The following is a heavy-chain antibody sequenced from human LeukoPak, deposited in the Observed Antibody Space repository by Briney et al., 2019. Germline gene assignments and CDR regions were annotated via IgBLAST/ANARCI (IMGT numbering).Heavy chain of an antibody. V-gene: IGHV4-4*07. CDR3: AALRGGDDSSASFLGSFDY. D-gene: IGHD3-22*01. CDR2: IYTSGST. Sequence: PSETLSLTCTVSGGAISSYYWSWIRQPAGKGLEWIGRIYTSGSTSYNPSLKSRVTMSVDTSKNQFSLKLSSVTAADTAVYYCAALRGGDDSSASFLGSFDYWGQGTLVTVSS. J-gene: IGHJ4*02. CDR1: GGAISSYY.